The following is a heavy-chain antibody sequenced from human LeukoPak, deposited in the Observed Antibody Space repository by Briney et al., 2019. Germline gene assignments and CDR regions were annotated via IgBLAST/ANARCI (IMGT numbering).Heavy chain of an antibody. CDR1: GFTFNSYA. CDR2: ISGRGDSK. V-gene: IGHV3-23*01. J-gene: IGHJ4*02. D-gene: IGHD6-13*01. CDR3: AKRSNWYFFDY. Sequence: GGSLRLSCVASGFTFNSYAMSWVRQAPGKGLEWVSGISGRGDSKYFADSVKGRFTISRDNSKNTVYLHINSLRAEDTALYFCAKRSNWYFFDYWGQGTVVTVSS.